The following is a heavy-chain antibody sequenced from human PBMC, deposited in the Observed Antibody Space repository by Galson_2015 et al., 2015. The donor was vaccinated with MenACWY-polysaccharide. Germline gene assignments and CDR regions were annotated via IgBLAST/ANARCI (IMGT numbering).Heavy chain of an antibody. CDR2: IIPILGIA. CDR3: ARRHCSGGRCYDGALDY. J-gene: IGHJ4*02. CDR1: GGTFSSYA. Sequence: SVKVSCKASGGTFSSYAISWVRQAPGQGLEWMGRIIPILGIANYAQKFQGRVTITADKSTSTAYMELSSLRSEDTAVYYCARRHCSGGRCYDGALDYWGQGTLVT. D-gene: IGHD2-15*01. V-gene: IGHV1-69*04.